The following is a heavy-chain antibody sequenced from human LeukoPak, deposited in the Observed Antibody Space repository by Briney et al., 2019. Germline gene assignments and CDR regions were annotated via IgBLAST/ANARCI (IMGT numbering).Heavy chain of an antibody. CDR3: AKGEVVPAAIYGMDV. CDR2: IKGSGDST. Sequence: QAGGSLRLSCEASGFTFSSYAMNWVRQAPGKGPEWVSLIKGSGDSTYYADSVRGRFTISRDNSKNTLYLQMNSLRGEDTAVYYCAKGEVVPAAIYGMDVWGQGTTVTVS. V-gene: IGHV3-23*01. CDR1: GFTFSSYA. J-gene: IGHJ6*02. D-gene: IGHD2-2*02.